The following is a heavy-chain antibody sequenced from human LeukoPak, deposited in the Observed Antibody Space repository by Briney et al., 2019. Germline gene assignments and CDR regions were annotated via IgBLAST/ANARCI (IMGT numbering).Heavy chain of an antibody. Sequence: GGSLRLSCAASGFTFSSYAMSWVRQAPGKGLEWVSTINSSGGTTYYADSVKGRFTISRDNSKNTLYLQMNSLRAEDTAVYYCAKASGQAGYCSSTSCHYTFDYWGQGTLVTVSS. J-gene: IGHJ4*02. CDR2: INSSGGTT. V-gene: IGHV3-23*01. CDR1: GFTFSSYA. D-gene: IGHD2-2*01. CDR3: AKASGQAGYCSSTSCHYTFDY.